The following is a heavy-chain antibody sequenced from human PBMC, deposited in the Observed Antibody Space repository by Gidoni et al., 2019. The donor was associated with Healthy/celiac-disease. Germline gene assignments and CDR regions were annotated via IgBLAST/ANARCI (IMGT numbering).Heavy chain of an antibody. V-gene: IGHV4-39*01. Sequence: QLQLQESGPGLVKPSETLSLTCTVSGGSISSSSYYWGWIRQPPGKGLEWIGSIYYSGSTYYNPSLKSRVTISVDTSKNQFSLKLSSVTAADTAVYYCARKYYDFWSGYFGFDYWGQGTLVTVSS. J-gene: IGHJ4*02. CDR3: ARKYYDFWSGYFGFDY. D-gene: IGHD3-3*01. CDR2: IYYSGST. CDR1: GGSISSSSYY.